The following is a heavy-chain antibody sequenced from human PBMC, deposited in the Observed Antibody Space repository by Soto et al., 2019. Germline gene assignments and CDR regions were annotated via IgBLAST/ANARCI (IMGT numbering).Heavy chain of an antibody. D-gene: IGHD4-17*01. CDR3: AKDLLSTVVTLTLGMDF. Sequence: EVQLLESGGGLVQPGGSLRLSCAASGFTFSSYAMSWVRQAPGKGLEWVSAISGSGGSTYYADSVKGRFTISRDNSKNTLYLQMNSLRAEDTAVYYCAKDLLSTVVTLTLGMDFWGQGTTVTVSS. V-gene: IGHV3-23*01. J-gene: IGHJ6*02. CDR2: ISGSGGST. CDR1: GFTFSSYA.